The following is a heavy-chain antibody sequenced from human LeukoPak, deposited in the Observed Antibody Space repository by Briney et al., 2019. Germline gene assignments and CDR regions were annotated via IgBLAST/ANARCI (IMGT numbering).Heavy chain of an antibody. CDR1: GFAFSSYG. V-gene: IGHV3-30*02. CDR2: VRYDGNNK. CDR3: ARESDSDYHSEGPKY. Sequence: GGSLRLSCAASGFAFSSYGMHWVRQAPGMGLEWVAFVRYDGNNKYYADSVQGRFTISKDKPKNTLYLQMNSLRVEDTAVYSCARESDSDYHSEGPKYWGPGTLVTVSS. J-gene: IGHJ4*02. D-gene: IGHD5-12*01.